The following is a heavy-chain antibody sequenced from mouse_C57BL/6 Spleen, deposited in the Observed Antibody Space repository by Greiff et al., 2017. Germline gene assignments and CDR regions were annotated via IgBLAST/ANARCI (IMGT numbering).Heavy chain of an antibody. CDR1: GYAFSSSW. J-gene: IGHJ2*01. V-gene: IGHV1-82*01. CDR2: IYPGDGDT. D-gene: IGHD3-3*01. Sequence: LQESGPELVKPGASVKISCKASGYAFSSSWMNWVKQRPGKGLEWIGRIYPGDGDTNYNGKFKGKATLTADKSSSTAYMQLSSLTSEDSAVYFCAREGTAKGYWGQGTTLTVSS. CDR3: AREGTAKGY.